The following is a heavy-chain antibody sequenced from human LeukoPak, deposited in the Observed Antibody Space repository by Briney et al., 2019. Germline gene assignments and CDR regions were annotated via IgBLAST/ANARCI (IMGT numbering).Heavy chain of an antibody. V-gene: IGHV4-30-2*01. CDR2: IYHSGST. Sequence: NPSQTLSLTCAVSGGSISSGGYSWSWIRQPPGKGLEWIGYIYHSGSTYYNPSLKSRVTISVDRSKNQFSLKLSSVTAADTAVYYCARENRATSVFGAFDIWGQGTMVTVSS. CDR1: GGSISSGGYS. J-gene: IGHJ3*02. CDR3: ARENRATSVFGAFDI. D-gene: IGHD3-10*01.